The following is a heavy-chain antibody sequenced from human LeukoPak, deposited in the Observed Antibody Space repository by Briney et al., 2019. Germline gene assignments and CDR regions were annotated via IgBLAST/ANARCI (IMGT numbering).Heavy chain of an antibody. V-gene: IGHV3-11*03. Sequence: GGSPRLSCAAPGFTSRVYYMSSVRQAPGKRLEWGSYISSSSSYTNYADSVKGRSTISRDNAKNSLYLQMNSLRAEDTAVYYCASFPYCSSTSCSSPWGQGTLVTVSS. J-gene: IGHJ5*02. D-gene: IGHD2-2*01. CDR2: ISSSSSYT. CDR1: GFTSRVYY. CDR3: ASFPYCSSTSCSSP.